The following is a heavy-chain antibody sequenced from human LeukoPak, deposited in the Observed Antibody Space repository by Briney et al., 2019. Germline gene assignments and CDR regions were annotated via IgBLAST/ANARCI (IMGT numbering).Heavy chain of an antibody. CDR3: AKVLPAYTDYDPAYSGGWFLAPLHY. J-gene: IGHJ4*01. CDR2: VTTSGSRS. V-gene: IGHV3-23*05. Sequence: PGGSLRLSCVASVFTLRNYAMSWVRQAPGKGLEWVSTVTTSGSRSYYSGSVKGRFTISRDNSKSTLYLQTNSLWADDTSLYYCAKVLPAYTDYDPAYSGGWFLAPLHYWGHGTLVTVSS. CDR1: VFTLRNYA. D-gene: IGHD6-19*01.